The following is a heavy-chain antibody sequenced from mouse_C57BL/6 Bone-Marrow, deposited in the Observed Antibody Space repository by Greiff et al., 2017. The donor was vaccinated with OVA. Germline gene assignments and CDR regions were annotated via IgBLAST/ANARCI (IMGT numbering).Heavy chain of an antibody. CDR1: GYTFTDYY. Sequence: EVQVVESGPVLVKPGASVKMSCKASGYTFTDYYMNWVKQSHGKSLEWIGVINPYNGGTSYNQKFKGKATLTVDKSSSTAYMELNSLTSEDSAVYYCARDDYYGSSEFAYWGQGTLVTVSA. J-gene: IGHJ3*01. CDR2: INPYNGGT. V-gene: IGHV1-19*01. CDR3: ARDDYYGSSEFAY. D-gene: IGHD1-1*01.